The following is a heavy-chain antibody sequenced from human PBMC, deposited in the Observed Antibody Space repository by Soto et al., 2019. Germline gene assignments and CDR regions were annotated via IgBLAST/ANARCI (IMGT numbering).Heavy chain of an antibody. Sequence: ASVKVSCKASGYTFTGYYMHWVRQAPGQGLEWMGWINPNSGGTNYAQKFQGRVTMTRDTSISTASMELSRLRSDDTAVYYCAQGDCSSTSCYYYYGLDVWGQGTTVTVSS. V-gene: IGHV1-2*02. CDR1: GYTFTGYY. D-gene: IGHD2-2*01. CDR3: AQGDCSSTSCYYYYGLDV. J-gene: IGHJ6*02. CDR2: INPNSGGT.